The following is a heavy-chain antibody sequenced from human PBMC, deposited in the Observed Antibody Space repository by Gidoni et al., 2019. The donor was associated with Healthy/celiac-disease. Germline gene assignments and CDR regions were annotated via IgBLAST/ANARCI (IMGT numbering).Heavy chain of an antibody. V-gene: IGHV5-51*01. CDR2: ICPGESDT. CDR1: GYSFTSYW. Sequence: EVQLVHSGAEVKKPGESLKISCKGSGYSFTSYWIGWVRQMPGKGLEWMGIICPGESDTRYSPSFQGQVTISADKSISTAYLQWSSLKASDTAMYYCAIHWYYYDSSGYDTFFDYWGQGTLVTVSS. D-gene: IGHD3-22*01. J-gene: IGHJ4*02. CDR3: AIHWYYYDSSGYDTFFDY.